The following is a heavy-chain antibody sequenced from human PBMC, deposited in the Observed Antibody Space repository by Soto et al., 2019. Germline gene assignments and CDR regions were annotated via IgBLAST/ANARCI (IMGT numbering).Heavy chain of an antibody. J-gene: IGHJ6*03. CDR3: ARVSMVRRVIITTPYYYYMDG. V-gene: IGHV3-11*01. Sequence: VQLVESGGGLVKPGGSLRLSCAASGFTFSDYYMSWIRQAPGKGLEWVSYISSSGSIIYYADSVKGRFTISRDNPKNSLYLQMNILGAEDTAVYYCARVSMVRRVIITTPYYYYMDGLGKGTTVTVSS. CDR1: GFTFSDYY. CDR2: ISSSGSII. D-gene: IGHD3-10*01.